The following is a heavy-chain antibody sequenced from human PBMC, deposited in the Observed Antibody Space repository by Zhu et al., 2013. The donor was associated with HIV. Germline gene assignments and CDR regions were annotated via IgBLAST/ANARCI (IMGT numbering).Heavy chain of an antibody. CDR3: ARDWSSKPLRFLGENWFDP. CDR2: IIPILGIA. Sequence: QVQLVQSGAEVKKPGSSVKVSCKASGGTFSSYTISWVRQAPGQGLEWMGRIIPILGIANYAQKFQGRVTITADKSTSTAYMELSSLRSEDTAVYYCARDWSSKPLRFLGENWFDPWGRGNPRSPSPQ. V-gene: IGHV1-69*08. D-gene: IGHD3-3*01. CDR1: GGTFSSYT. J-gene: IGHJ5*02.